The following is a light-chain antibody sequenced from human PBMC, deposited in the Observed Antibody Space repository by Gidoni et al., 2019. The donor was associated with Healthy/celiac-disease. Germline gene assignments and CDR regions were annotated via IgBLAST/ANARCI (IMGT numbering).Light chain of an antibody. Sequence: DIQMTQSPSYLSASVGDRVTITCQASQDISNYLNWYQQKPGKAPKLLIYDASNLETGVPSRFSGSGSGTDFTFTISSLQPEDIATSSCQQYDNLPITFGQGTRLEIK. CDR3: QQYDNLPIT. CDR2: DAS. V-gene: IGKV1-33*01. CDR1: QDISNY. J-gene: IGKJ5*01.